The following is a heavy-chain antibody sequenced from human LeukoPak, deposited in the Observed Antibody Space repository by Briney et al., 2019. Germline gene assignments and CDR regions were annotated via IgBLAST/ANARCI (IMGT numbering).Heavy chain of an antibody. D-gene: IGHD2-8*01. J-gene: IGHJ4*02. CDR1: GFTFSDYY. CDR2: ISSSGSTI. CDR3: AKDLGRTYCTNGVCNSTPPDY. Sequence: GGSLRLSCAASGFTFSDYYMSWIRQAPGKGLEWVSYISSSGSTIYYADSVKGRFTISRDNAKNSLYLQMNSLRAEDTAVYYCAKDLGRTYCTNGVCNSTPPDYWGQGTLVTVSS. V-gene: IGHV3-11*04.